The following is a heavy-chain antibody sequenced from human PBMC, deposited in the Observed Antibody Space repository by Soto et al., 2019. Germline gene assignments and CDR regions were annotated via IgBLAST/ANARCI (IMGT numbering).Heavy chain of an antibody. V-gene: IGHV4-34*01. CDR2: INHSGST. Sequence: QVQLQQWGAGLLKPSETLSLTCAVYGGSFSGYYWTWIRQPPGTGLGWIGEINHSGSTNYNPSLKSRVTISVDTSKKQFSLKLTSVTAADTAVYYCARDKITGLFDYWGQGTLVTVSS. D-gene: IGHD2-8*02. CDR1: GGSFSGYY. CDR3: ARDKITGLFDY. J-gene: IGHJ4*02.